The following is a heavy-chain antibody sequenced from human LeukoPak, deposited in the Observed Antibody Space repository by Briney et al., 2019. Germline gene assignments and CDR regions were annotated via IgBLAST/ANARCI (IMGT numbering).Heavy chain of an antibody. V-gene: IGHV4-59*08. J-gene: IGHJ4*02. Sequence: SETLSLTCTVSGGSISSYYWSWIRQPPGKGLEWIGYIYYGGSTNYNPSLKSRVTISVDTSKNQFSLKLSSVTAADTAVYYCARQGYCSGGSCYSDYWGQGTLVTVSS. D-gene: IGHD2-15*01. CDR1: GGSISSYY. CDR2: IYYGGST. CDR3: ARQGYCSGGSCYSDY.